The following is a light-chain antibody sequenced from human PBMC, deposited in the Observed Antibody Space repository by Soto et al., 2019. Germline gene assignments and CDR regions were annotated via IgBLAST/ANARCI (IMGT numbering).Light chain of an antibody. J-gene: IGKJ3*01. V-gene: IGKV3-20*01. CDR2: GAS. CDR3: QQYGSSPGFG. Sequence: EIVLTSSAGTMSLTPGERATLSCRASQSVSSSYLAWYQQKPGQAPRLLIYGASSRATGIPDRFSGSGSGTDFTLTISRLEPEDFAVYYFQQYGSSPGFGFGPVTKADI. CDR1: QSVSSSY.